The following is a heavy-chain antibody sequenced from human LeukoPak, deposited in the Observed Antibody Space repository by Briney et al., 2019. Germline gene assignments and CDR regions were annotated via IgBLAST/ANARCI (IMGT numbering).Heavy chain of an antibody. D-gene: IGHD6-25*01. CDR3: ATPGGLDSYSAAALDY. V-gene: IGHV3-11*01. Sequence: GGSLRLSCAASGFTFSDYYMSWIRQAPGKGLEYISYISGSGDTIYYADSVKGRFTISRDNAKNLVYLQMKSLRAEDTAVYYCATPGGLDSYSAAALDYWGQGTLVTVSS. CDR2: ISGSGDTI. J-gene: IGHJ4*02. CDR1: GFTFSDYY.